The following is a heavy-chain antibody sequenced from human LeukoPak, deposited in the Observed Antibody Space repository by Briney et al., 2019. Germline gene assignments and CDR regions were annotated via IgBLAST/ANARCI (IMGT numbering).Heavy chain of an antibody. CDR1: GYTFTGYY. V-gene: IGHV1-2*06. D-gene: IGHD5-12*01. CDR3: ASVGVDVDIVATISDYYYGMDV. Sequence: ASVKVSCKASGYTFTGYYMHWVRQAPGQGLEWMGRINPNSGGTNYAQKFQGRVTMTRDTSISTAYMELSRLRSDDTAVYYCASVGVDVDIVATISDYYYGMDVWGQGTTVTVSS. CDR2: INPNSGGT. J-gene: IGHJ6*02.